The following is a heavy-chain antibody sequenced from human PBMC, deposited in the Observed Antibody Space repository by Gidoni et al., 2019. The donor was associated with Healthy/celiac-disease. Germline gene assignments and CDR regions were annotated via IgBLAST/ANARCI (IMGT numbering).Heavy chain of an antibody. CDR3: ARDTRYGDYRYYFDY. V-gene: IGHV6-1*01. Sequence: QVQLQQSGPGLVKPSQTLSLTCSISWDSVSITSSAWNWIRQSPSRGLEWLGRTYYRSKWYNDYAVSVKSRITINTDTSKNQFSLQLNSGTPEDTAVYYCARDTRYGDYRYYFDYWGQGTLVTVSS. D-gene: IGHD4-17*01. CDR1: WDSVSITSSA. CDR2: TYYRSKWYN. J-gene: IGHJ4*02.